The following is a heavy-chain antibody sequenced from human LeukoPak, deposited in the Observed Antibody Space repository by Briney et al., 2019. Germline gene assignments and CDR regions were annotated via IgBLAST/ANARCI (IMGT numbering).Heavy chain of an antibody. J-gene: IGHJ4*02. CDR1: GGSFSGYY. D-gene: IGHD2-21*02. Sequence: PSETLSLTCAVYGGSFSGYYWSWIRQPPGKGLEWIGEINHSGSTNYNPSLKSRVTISVDTSKNQFSLKLSSVTAADAAVYYCARVGLTAMTAFDYWGQGTLVTVSS. V-gene: IGHV4-34*01. CDR2: INHSGST. CDR3: ARVGLTAMTAFDY.